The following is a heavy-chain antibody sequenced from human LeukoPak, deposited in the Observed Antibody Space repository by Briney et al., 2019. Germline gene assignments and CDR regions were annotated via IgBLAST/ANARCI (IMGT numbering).Heavy chain of an antibody. CDR2: ISYDGSNK. D-gene: IGHD3-10*01. CDR1: GFTFSSYW. CDR3: ARIWFGELLPLSGYYGMDV. V-gene: IGHV3-30-3*01. J-gene: IGHJ6*02. Sequence: GGSLRLSCAASGFTFSSYWMSWVRQAPGKGLEWVAVISYDGSNKYYADSVKGRFTISRDNSKNTLYLQMNSLRAEDTAVYYCARIWFGELLPLSGYYGMDVWGQGTTVTVSS.